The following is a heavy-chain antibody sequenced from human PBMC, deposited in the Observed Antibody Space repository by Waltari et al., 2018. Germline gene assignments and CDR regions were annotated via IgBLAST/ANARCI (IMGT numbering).Heavy chain of an antibody. CDR1: VCTSTRHA. CDR2: ITPLYGST. Sequence: QVQVVQSGAEVKKPGSSVKVSCTASVCTSTRHAFSWVRQVSGQGLEWLGGITPLYGSTFYSPKFEGRVIISADTLPGTIYMDLAGLTTEDTAVYYCARDLGGEAPLAFWGQGTLVSVS. V-gene: IGHV1-69*14. CDR3: ARDLGGEAPLAF. J-gene: IGHJ4*02.